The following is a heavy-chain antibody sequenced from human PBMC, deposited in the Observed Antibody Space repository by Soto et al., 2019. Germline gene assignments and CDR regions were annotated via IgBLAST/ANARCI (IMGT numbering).Heavy chain of an antibody. Sequence: QVQLQQWGAGLLKPSETLSLTCAVYGGSFSGYYWSWIRQPPGKGLEWIGEINHSGSTNYNPSLKSRVTISVDTSKNQVSLKLSSVTAADTAVYYCARGRVLLWFGEGMRYYYYGMDVWGQGTTVTVSS. V-gene: IGHV4-34*01. CDR2: INHSGST. CDR3: ARGRVLLWFGEGMRYYYYGMDV. CDR1: GGSFSGYY. D-gene: IGHD3-10*01. J-gene: IGHJ6*02.